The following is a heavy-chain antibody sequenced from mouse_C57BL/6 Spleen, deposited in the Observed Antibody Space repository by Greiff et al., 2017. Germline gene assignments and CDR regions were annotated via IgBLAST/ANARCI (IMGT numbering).Heavy chain of an antibody. J-gene: IGHJ3*01. CDR3: AESAVYYGSSYWFAY. CDR1: GYTFTSYW. Sequence: QVHVKQPGAELVKPGASVKMSCKASGYTFTSYWITWVKQRPGQGLEWIGDIYPGSGSTNSNEKFKSKATLTVDTSSSTAYMQLSSLTSESSAVYYCAESAVYYGSSYWFAYWGQGTLVTVSA. D-gene: IGHD1-1*01. V-gene: IGHV1-55*01. CDR2: IYPGSGST.